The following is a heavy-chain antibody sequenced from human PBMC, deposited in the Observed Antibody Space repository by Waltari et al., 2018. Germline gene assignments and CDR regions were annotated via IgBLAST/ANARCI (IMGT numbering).Heavy chain of an antibody. CDR3: ARDRISNSYYYYYSMDV. V-gene: IGHV3-21*01. CDR2: VRSTSSYL. CDR1: GFTFNTYT. Sequence: EVQLVESGGGLVKPGGSLRLSCAASGFTFNTYTMNWVRQAPGRGLCWISSVRSTSSYLYYSDSVRGRFTISRDNARNSLYLQMSSLRAEDTAVYYCARDRISNSYYYYYSMDVWGQGTTVTVSS. J-gene: IGHJ6*02. D-gene: IGHD3-16*01.